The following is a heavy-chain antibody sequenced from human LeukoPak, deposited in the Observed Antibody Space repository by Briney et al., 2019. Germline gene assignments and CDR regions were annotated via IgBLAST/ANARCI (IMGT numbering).Heavy chain of an antibody. CDR1: GGTFSSYA. J-gene: IGHJ4*02. CDR2: IIPIFGTA. D-gene: IGHD3-22*01. CDR3: ASRGRSYYYDSSGFGY. Sequence: SVKVSCKASGGTFSSYAISWVRQAPGQGLEWMGGIIPIFGTANYAQKFQGRVTITADESTSTAYMELSSLRSEDTAVYYCASRGRSYYYDSSGFGYWGQGTLVTFSS. V-gene: IGHV1-69*01.